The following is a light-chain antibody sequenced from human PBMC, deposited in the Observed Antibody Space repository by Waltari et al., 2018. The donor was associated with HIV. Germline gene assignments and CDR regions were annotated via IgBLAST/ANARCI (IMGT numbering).Light chain of an antibody. Sequence: QSALTQPPSASGSPGQSVPISCTGTSSDVGGYNYVSWYQQHPGTVPKLMIYEVNQRPAGVPDSSVCSNAGNTASLIGSGLQAEEEAHYYCSSYAGKNKLIFGGGTKLTVL. J-gene: IGLJ2*01. CDR1: SSDVGGYNY. CDR3: SSYAGKNKLI. CDR2: EVN. V-gene: IGLV2-8*01.